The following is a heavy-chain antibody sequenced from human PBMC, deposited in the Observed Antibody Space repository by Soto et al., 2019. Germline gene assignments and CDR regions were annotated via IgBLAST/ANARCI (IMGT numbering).Heavy chain of an antibody. CDR1: GYTFTSYD. Sequence: ASVKVSCKASGYTFTSYDINWVRQATGQGLEWMGWMNPNSGNTGYAQKFQGRVTMTRNTSISTAYMELSSLRSEDTAVYYCARGRRMYYYDSSGYYNGGCFDPWGQGTLVTVSS. V-gene: IGHV1-8*01. D-gene: IGHD3-22*01. CDR3: ARGRRMYYYDSSGYYNGGCFDP. J-gene: IGHJ5*02. CDR2: MNPNSGNT.